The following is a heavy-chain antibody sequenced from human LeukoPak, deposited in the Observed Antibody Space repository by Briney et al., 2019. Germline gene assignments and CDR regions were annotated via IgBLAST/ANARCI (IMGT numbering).Heavy chain of an antibody. D-gene: IGHD1-26*01. CDR3: AKDLIRGELLLYSGGRGYFDY. CDR1: GFTFSSYW. J-gene: IGHJ4*02. Sequence: PGGSLRLSCAASGFTFSSYWMTWVRQAPGKGLEWVSAISGSGGSTYYADSVKGRFTISRDNSKNTLYLQMNSLRAEDTAVYYCAKDLIRGELLLYSGGRGYFDYWGQGTLVTVSS. CDR2: ISGSGGST. V-gene: IGHV3-23*01.